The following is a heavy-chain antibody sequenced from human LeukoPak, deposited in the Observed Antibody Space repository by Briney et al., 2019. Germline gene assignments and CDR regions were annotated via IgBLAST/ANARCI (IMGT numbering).Heavy chain of an antibody. CDR3: ARGGVDY. CDR2: ISFSSATI. Sequence: GGSLRLSCEASGFSFSSYSMNWVRQAPGKGLEWVSYISFSSATIHYADSVKGRFTISRDNAKNTLYLQMNSLRAEDTAVYYCARGGVDYWGQGTLVTVSS. J-gene: IGHJ4*02. CDR1: GFSFSSYS. D-gene: IGHD3-16*01. V-gene: IGHV3-48*01.